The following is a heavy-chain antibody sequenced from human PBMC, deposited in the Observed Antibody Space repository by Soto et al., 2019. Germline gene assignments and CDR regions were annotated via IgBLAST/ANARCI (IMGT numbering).Heavy chain of an antibody. V-gene: IGHV3-74*01. CDR3: ARGPTGWFGYDY. CDR1: GFTFSSSW. D-gene: IGHD3-10*01. Sequence: DVQLVESGGGLVQPGGSLRLSCAASGFTFSSSWMHWVRQAPGKGLVWVSRINSGASTTNYADSVKGRFTISRDNAKNTLYLHMASLTAGDTAGYYCARGPTGWFGYDYSGQGTLVTVSS. CDR2: INSGASTT. J-gene: IGHJ4*02.